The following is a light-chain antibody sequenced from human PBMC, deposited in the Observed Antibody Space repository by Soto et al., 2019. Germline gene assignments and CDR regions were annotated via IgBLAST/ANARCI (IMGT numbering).Light chain of an antibody. J-gene: IGLJ2*01. V-gene: IGLV2-14*02. CDR2: DVS. CDR1: SSDVGSYDL. Sequence: QLVLTQPASVSGSPGQTITISCTGTSSDVGSYDLVSWYQQHPGKAPKLMIYDVSNRPSGVSNRFSGSKSGNTASLTISGLQAEDEADYYCNSYSSSNTLILFGGGTKLTVL. CDR3: NSYSSSNTLIL.